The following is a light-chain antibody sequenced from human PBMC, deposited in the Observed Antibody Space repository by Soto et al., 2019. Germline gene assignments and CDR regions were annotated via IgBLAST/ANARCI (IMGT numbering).Light chain of an antibody. CDR1: SSDVGGYNH. V-gene: IGLV2-11*01. CDR2: DVN. J-gene: IGLJ1*01. Sequence: QSALTQPRSVSGSPGQSVAISCTGTSSDVGGYNHVAWYQQHPGKAPKLMIFDVNKRPSWVPDRFSDSKSGNTASLTISGLQAEDEADYYCSSYAGSYTYVFATGTKVTVL. CDR3: SSYAGSYTYV.